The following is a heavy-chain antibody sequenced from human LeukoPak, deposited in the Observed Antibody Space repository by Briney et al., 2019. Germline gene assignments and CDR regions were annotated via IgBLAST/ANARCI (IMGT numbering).Heavy chain of an antibody. CDR2: ISSSSSYI. Sequence: GGSLRLSCAASGFTFSSYTLNWVRQAPGKGLEWVSSISSSSSYIYYADSVKGRFTISRDNAKNSLYLQMNSLRAEDTAVYYCARGYYGSGSYPCFDYWGQGTLVTVSS. CDR3: ARGYYGSGSYPCFDY. J-gene: IGHJ4*02. D-gene: IGHD3-10*01. CDR1: GFTFSSYT. V-gene: IGHV3-21*01.